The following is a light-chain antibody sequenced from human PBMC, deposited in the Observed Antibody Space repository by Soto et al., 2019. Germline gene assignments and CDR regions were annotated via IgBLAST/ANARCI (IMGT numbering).Light chain of an antibody. CDR1: QSVSSSY. CDR2: GAS. Sequence: IVLTQSPGTLSLSPGERATLSCRASQSVSSSYLAWYQQKPGQAPRLLIYGASTRATGIPDRFSGSGSGTEFTLTISSLQSEDFAVYYCQHYNNWLGTFGGGTKVDI. CDR3: QHYNNWLGT. J-gene: IGKJ4*01. V-gene: IGKV3-15*01.